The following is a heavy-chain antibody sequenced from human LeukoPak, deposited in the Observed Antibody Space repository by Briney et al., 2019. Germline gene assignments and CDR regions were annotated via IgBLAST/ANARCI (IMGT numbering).Heavy chain of an antibody. CDR3: ARDLSGSPNGHFDY. D-gene: IGHD1-26*01. V-gene: IGHV3-48*03. J-gene: IGHJ4*02. Sequence: PGGSLRLSCAASGFTFSSYEMNWVRQAPGKGLEWVSYISSSGSTIYYADSVKGRFTISRDNAKNSLYLQMNSLRAEDTAVYYCARDLSGSPNGHFDYWGQGTLVTVSS. CDR1: GFTFSSYE. CDR2: ISSSGSTI.